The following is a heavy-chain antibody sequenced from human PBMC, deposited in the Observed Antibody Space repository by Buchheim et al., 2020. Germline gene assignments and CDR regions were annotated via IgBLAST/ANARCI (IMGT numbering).Heavy chain of an antibody. D-gene: IGHD3-16*01. J-gene: IGHJ5*02. CDR3: VREYRIGVGDRFDH. Sequence: EVQLVESGGGLVQPGGSLRLSCAASGFAFSRHAMSWVRQAPGKGLEWVSVLIDNGVDTYYADSVKGRFTVSRDNSKNTVYFQMNSLRVEDTAVYYCVREYRIGVGDRFDHWGQGTL. V-gene: IGHV3-23*04. CDR2: LIDNGVDT. CDR1: GFAFSRHA.